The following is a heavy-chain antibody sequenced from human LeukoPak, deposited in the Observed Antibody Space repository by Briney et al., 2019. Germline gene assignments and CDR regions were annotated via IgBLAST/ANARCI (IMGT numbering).Heavy chain of an antibody. CDR1: RFTYISYL. CDR2: IKQDGSEK. J-gene: IGHJ6*03. D-gene: IGHD3-10*01. V-gene: IGHV3-7*01. Sequence: GGSLRLSCAATRFTYISYLMSWVRQPPAKGLEGVANIKQDGSEKYYLDSVNGRSTISRDNAKNSLYLQMNSLRAEDTGVYYCARGVGELLWFGGYRRSYYYYMDVWGKGATVTISS. CDR3: ARGVGELLWFGGYRRSYYYYMDV.